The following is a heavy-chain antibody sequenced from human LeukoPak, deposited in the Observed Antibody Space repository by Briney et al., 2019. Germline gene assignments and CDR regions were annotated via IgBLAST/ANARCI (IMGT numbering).Heavy chain of an antibody. CDR3: ARITYGDNHFDI. CDR2: ISYDGSNK. Sequence: PGGSLRLSCAASGFTFSSYGMHWVRQAPGKGLEWVAVISYDGSNKYYADSVKGRFTISRDNSKNTLYLQMNSLRAEDTAVYYCARITYGDNHFDIWGQGTMVTVSS. D-gene: IGHD4-23*01. V-gene: IGHV3-30*03. J-gene: IGHJ3*02. CDR1: GFTFSSYG.